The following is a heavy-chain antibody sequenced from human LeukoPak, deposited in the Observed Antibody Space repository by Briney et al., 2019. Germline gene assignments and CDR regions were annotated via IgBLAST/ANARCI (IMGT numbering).Heavy chain of an antibody. V-gene: IGHV4-34*01. Sequence: PSETLSLTCAVYGGSFSGYYGSWIRQPPGKGLEWIGEINHSGSTNYNPSLKSRVTISVDTSKNQFSLKLSSVTAADTAVYYCARGHCSSTSCYFDYWGQGTLVTVSS. J-gene: IGHJ4*02. D-gene: IGHD2-2*01. CDR1: GGSFSGYY. CDR3: ARGHCSSTSCYFDY. CDR2: INHSGST.